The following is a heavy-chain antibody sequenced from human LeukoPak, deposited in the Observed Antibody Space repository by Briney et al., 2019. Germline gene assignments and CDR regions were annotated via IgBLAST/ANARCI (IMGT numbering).Heavy chain of an antibody. CDR1: GGSISSSSYY. D-gene: IGHD6-19*01. CDR3: ARSGWYVDY. CDR2: IYHSGST. Sequence: SETLSLTCTVSGGSISSSSYYWGWIRQPPGKGLEWIGEIYHSGSTNYNPSLKSRVTISVDKSKNQFSLKLISVTAADTAVYYCARSGWYVDYWGQGTLVTVSS. V-gene: IGHV4-39*07. J-gene: IGHJ4*02.